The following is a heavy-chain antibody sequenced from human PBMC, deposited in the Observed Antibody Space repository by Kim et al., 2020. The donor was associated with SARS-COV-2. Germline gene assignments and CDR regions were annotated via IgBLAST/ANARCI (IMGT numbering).Heavy chain of an antibody. D-gene: IGHD3-3*01. Sequence: GGSLRLSCAASGFTFSNAWMSWVRQAPGKGLEWVGRIKSKTDGGTTDYAAPVKGRFTISRDDSKNTLYLQMNSLKTEDTAVYYCTTVRAHYDFWSDGTDWFDPWGQGTLVTVSS. CDR1: GFTFSNAW. V-gene: IGHV3-15*01. CDR2: IKSKTDGGTT. J-gene: IGHJ5*02. CDR3: TTVRAHYDFWSDGTDWFDP.